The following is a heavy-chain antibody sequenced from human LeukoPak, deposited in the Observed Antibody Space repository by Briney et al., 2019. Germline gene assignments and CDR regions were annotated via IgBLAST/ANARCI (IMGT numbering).Heavy chain of an antibody. D-gene: IGHD2-21*02. V-gene: IGHV4-61*02. CDR2: IYTSGST. CDR1: GGSISSGSYY. Sequence: SQTLSLTCTVSGGSISSGSYYWSRIRQPAGKGLEWIGRIYTSGSTNYNPSLKSRVTISVDTSKNQFSLKLSSVTAADTAVYYCARWTTCGGDCHILDYWGQGILVTVSS. CDR3: ARWTTCGGDCHILDY. J-gene: IGHJ4*02.